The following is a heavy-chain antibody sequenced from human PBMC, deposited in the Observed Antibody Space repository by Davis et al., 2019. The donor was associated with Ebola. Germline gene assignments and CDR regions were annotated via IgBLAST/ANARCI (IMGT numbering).Heavy chain of an antibody. CDR3: ARRRDYDAFDI. D-gene: IGHD2-21*01. CDR1: GYAFTTYG. V-gene: IGHV1-18*01. J-gene: IGHJ3*02. Sequence: ASVKVSCKASGYAFTTYGISWVRQAPGQGLEWMGWISAYNLKTKYAQKVQGRVTLTADTSTDTAYMELRSLRTDDTAVYYCARRRDYDAFDIWGQGTMVTVSS. CDR2: ISAYNLKT.